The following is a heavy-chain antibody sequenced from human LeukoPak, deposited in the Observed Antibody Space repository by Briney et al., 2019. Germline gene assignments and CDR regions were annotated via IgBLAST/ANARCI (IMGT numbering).Heavy chain of an antibody. CDR3: TRMTTGHDY. J-gene: IGHJ4*02. D-gene: IGHD4-17*01. CDR1: GVSFDDYY. V-gene: IGHV4-34*01. CDR2: INHSGYT. Sequence: PSETLSLTCAVSGVSFDDYYWSWVRQTPGKGLEWLGEINHSGYTNDSPSLKSRVTLSIDTSNKQFSLNLRSVTVADAAIYYCTRMTTGHDYWGQGTLVTVSS.